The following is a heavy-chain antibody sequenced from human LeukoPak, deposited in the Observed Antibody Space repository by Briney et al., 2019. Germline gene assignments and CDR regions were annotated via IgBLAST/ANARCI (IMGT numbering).Heavy chain of an antibody. J-gene: IGHJ4*02. D-gene: IGHD3-10*01. CDR3: ARKGYYGSGSYLYFDY. V-gene: IGHV4-59*11. CDR1: GGSISSHY. Sequence: SETLSLTCTVSGGSISSHYWSWIRQPPGKGLEWIGYIYYSGSTNYNPSLKSRVTISVDTSKNQFSLELSSVTAADTAVYYCARKGYYGSGSYLYFDYWGQGTLVTVSS. CDR2: IYYSGST.